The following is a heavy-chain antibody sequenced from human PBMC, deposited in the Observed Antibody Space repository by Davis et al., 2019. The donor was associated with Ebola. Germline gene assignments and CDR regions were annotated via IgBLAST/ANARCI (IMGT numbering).Heavy chain of an antibody. J-gene: IGHJ4*02. D-gene: IGHD3-22*01. CDR2: IYTSGST. CDR1: GDSISSGSYY. V-gene: IGHV4-61*09. Sequence: SETLSLTCTVSGDSISSGSYYWSWIRQPAGKGLEWIGHIYTSGSTNYNPSLKSRVTISVDTSKHQFSLRLKSVTAADTAMYFCARDRQDSRAYGFWGQGTLVTVSS. CDR3: ARDRQDSRAYGF.